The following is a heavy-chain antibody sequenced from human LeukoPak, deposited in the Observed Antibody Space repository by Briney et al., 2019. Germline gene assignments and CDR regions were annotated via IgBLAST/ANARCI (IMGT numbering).Heavy chain of an antibody. J-gene: IGHJ4*02. CDR2: IYYSGST. Sequence: SETLSLTCTVSGGSISSYYWSWIRQPAWKGLEWIGYIYYSGSTNYNPSLKSRVTISVDTSKNQFSLKLSSVTAADTAVYYCARHVVPAAVDYWGQGTLVTVSS. CDR1: GGSISSYY. CDR3: ARHVVPAAVDY. D-gene: IGHD2-2*01. V-gene: IGHV4-59*01.